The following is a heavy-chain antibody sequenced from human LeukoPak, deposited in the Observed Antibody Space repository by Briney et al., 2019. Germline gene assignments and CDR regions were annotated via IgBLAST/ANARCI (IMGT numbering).Heavy chain of an antibody. Sequence: ASVKVSCKASGYTFTSYGISWVRQAPGQGLEWMGWISVYNGNTNYAQKLQGRVTMTTDTSTSTAYMELRSLRSDNTAVYYCARDLPLAVADYWGQGTLVTVSS. D-gene: IGHD6-19*01. CDR1: GYTFTSYG. CDR2: ISVYNGNT. V-gene: IGHV1-18*01. J-gene: IGHJ4*02. CDR3: ARDLPLAVADY.